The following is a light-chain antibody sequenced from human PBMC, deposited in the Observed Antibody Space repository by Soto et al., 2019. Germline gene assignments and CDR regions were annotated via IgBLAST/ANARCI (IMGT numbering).Light chain of an antibody. Sequence: QLVLTQPPSASGTPGQRVTISCSGSTSNIGTNTVNWYQQLPGTAPKLLIYSDNQRPSGVPDRFSGSKSDTSASLAISGLQSDDEADYYCAAWDDSLSGWVFGGGTKLTVL. CDR3: AAWDDSLSGWV. V-gene: IGLV1-44*01. CDR2: SDN. J-gene: IGLJ3*02. CDR1: TSNIGTNT.